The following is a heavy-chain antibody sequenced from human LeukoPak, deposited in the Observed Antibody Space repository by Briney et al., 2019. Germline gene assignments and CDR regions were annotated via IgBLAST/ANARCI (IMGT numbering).Heavy chain of an antibody. Sequence: GASVKVSCKASGYTFAHYHINWVRQAARQGLEWLGWMSPDNGDTGYAQKFQGRVAMTRDTSIGTAYMELSSLTFDDTAVYYCARGVDAGLDYWGQGTLVTVSS. CDR1: GYTFAHYH. V-gene: IGHV1-8*01. D-gene: IGHD2-8*01. CDR2: MSPDNGDT. J-gene: IGHJ4*02. CDR3: ARGVDAGLDY.